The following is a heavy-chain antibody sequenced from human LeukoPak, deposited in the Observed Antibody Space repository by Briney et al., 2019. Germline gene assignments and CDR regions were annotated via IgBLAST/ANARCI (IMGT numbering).Heavy chain of an antibody. V-gene: IGHV4-59*01. CDR1: GVSISSYY. J-gene: IGHJ6*02. CDR3: ARDLGIAAAGDYYYHYGMDV. Sequence: KASETLSLTCTVFGVSISSYYWSWIRQPPGKGLEWIGYIYYSGSTNYNPSLKSRVTISVDTSKNQFSLKLSSVTAADTAVYYCARDLGIAAAGDYYYHYGMDVWGQGTTVTVSS. CDR2: IYYSGST. D-gene: IGHD6-13*01.